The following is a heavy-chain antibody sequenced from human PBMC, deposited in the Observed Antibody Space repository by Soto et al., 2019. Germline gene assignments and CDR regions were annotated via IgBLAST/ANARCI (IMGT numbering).Heavy chain of an antibody. CDR2: ISGSAGST. Sequence: GGSLRLSCAASGFTFRSYAMNWVRQAPGKGLEWVSAISGSAGSTYYADSVKGRFTISRDSSKNTLYLQMNSLRAEDTAVYYCAKGNSWSPALVLDIWGQGTMVTVS. J-gene: IGHJ3*02. CDR1: GFTFRSYA. CDR3: AKGNSWSPALVLDI. V-gene: IGHV3-23*01. D-gene: IGHD1-7*01.